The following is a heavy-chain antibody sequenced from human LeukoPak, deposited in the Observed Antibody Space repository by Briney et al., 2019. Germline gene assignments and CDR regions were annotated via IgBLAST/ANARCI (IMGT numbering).Heavy chain of an antibody. CDR1: LFTFSSYA. Sequence: GGSLRLSCAASLFTFSSYAMTWVRQAPGKGLEWVSTINPSGGDTYYADSVRGRFTISRDNSKKTLYLQMDSLRAEDTAVYYCTKAYNYGSGSYYSFFDNWGQGTLVTVSS. D-gene: IGHD3-10*01. CDR3: TKAYNYGSGSYYSFFDN. V-gene: IGHV3-23*01. CDR2: INPSGGDT. J-gene: IGHJ4*02.